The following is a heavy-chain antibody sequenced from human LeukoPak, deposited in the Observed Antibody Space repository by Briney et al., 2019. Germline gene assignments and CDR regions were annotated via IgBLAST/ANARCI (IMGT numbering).Heavy chain of an antibody. V-gene: IGHV1-46*02. J-gene: IGHJ4*02. D-gene: IGHD1-26*01. CDR3: ARASGSSPFDY. CDR1: GYTFNSYY. CDR2: INPINGAT. Sequence: ASVKVSCKASGYTFNSYYIHWVRQVPGQGLEWFGIINPINGATTYAQKFQGRVTMTTDMSTSTVYMELISLKSKDTAMYYCARASGSSPFDYWGQGTLVTVSS.